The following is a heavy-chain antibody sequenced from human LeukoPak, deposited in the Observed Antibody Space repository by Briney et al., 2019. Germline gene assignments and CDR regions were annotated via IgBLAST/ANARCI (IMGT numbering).Heavy chain of an antibody. Sequence: GGSLRLSCAASEFTFSTFAMTWVRQAPGKGLEWLSAMTGSGASIYYADSVKGRFTISRDNSKNTLYLQMNSLRAEDTAVYYCARCWSGSSCYSNHWGQGTLVTVSS. J-gene: IGHJ5*02. CDR2: MTGSGASI. CDR1: EFTFSTFA. V-gene: IGHV3-23*01. CDR3: ARCWSGSSCYSNH. D-gene: IGHD2-15*01.